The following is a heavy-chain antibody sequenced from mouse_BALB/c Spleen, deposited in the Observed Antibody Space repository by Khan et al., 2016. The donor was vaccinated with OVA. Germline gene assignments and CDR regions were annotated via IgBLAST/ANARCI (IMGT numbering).Heavy chain of an antibody. CDR2: IYPGNSDT. V-gene: IGHV1-5*01. Sequence: VRLQQSGTVLARPGAPVKMSCKASGYSFTSYLIHWVKQRPGQGLEWIGDIYPGNSDTTYNQKFKDKAKLTEGTSANTAYMDHSSLTNEDSSVYYWARGGYSSFAYWGQGTLVTVSA. CDR1: GYSFTSYL. CDR3: ARGGYSSFAY. J-gene: IGHJ3*01. D-gene: IGHD1-3*01.